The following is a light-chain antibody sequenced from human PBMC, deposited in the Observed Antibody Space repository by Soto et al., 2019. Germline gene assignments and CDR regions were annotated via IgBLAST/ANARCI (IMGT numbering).Light chain of an antibody. CDR2: SDD. J-gene: IGLJ3*02. Sequence: QSVLTQPASASGTPGQRLTISFSGSNSNIGSHTVNWYQHVAGTAPKLLIYSDDERPSGVADRYAGSKSSTSASLAISELLAEDEADYFCAAWDDSLNGRVFGGRTKLTVL. CDR3: AAWDDSLNGRV. CDR1: NSNIGSHT. V-gene: IGLV1-44*01.